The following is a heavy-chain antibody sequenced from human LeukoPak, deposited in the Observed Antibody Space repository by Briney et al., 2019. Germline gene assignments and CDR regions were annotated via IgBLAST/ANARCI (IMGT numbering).Heavy chain of an antibody. J-gene: IGHJ2*01. CDR1: GGSISSYY. D-gene: IGHD6-19*01. CDR2: ISGSGGST. CDR3: ANGGAVAGRYWYFDL. V-gene: IGHV3-23*01. Sequence: ETLSLTCTVSGGSISSYYWSWIRQPPGKGLEWLSGISGSGGSTYYADSVKGRFTISRDNSKNTLYLQMNSLRAEDTAVYYCANGGAVAGRYWYFDLWGRGTLVAVSS.